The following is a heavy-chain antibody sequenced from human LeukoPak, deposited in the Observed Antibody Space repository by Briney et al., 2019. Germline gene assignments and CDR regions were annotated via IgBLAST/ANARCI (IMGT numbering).Heavy chain of an antibody. D-gene: IGHD3-22*01. Sequence: ESGGSLRLSCEVSGFTFSSSWMTWVRQAPGKGLEWVSSISSSSSYIYYADSVKGRFTISRDNAKNSLYLQMNSLRAEDTAVYYCARDLGQYYDTSDNWFDPWGQGTLVTVSS. J-gene: IGHJ5*02. V-gene: IGHV3-21*01. CDR3: ARDLGQYYDTSDNWFDP. CDR2: ISSSSSYI. CDR1: GFTFSSSW.